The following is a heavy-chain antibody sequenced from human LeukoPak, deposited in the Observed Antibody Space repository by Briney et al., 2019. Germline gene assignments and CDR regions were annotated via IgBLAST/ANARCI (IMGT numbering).Heavy chain of an antibody. CDR1: GGSISSGGYS. J-gene: IGHJ4*02. CDR3: ARAATGGLDY. V-gene: IGHV4-31*03. CDR2: IYYSGST. D-gene: IGHD7-27*01. Sequence: SETLSLTCTVSGGSISSGGYSWSWIRQHPGKGLEWIGYIYYSGSTYYNPSLKSRVTISVDTSKNQFSLKLSSVTAADTAVYYCARAATGGLDYWGQGTLVTVSS.